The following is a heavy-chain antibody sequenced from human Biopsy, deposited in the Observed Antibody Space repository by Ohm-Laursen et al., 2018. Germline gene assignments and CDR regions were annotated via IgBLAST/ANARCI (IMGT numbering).Heavy chain of an antibody. CDR1: GDSISSDTYY. CDR3: ARRVSGSGRVDP. D-gene: IGHD3-10*01. CDR2: IYNSESTST. V-gene: IGHV4-39*01. Sequence: PSETPSLTCTVSGDSISSDTYYWVWIRQPPGKGLEWIGNIYNSESTSTYYNLSLKGRVSISVDTSHNQFSLKLTSVTAADTAVYFCARRVSGSGRVDPWGQGTLVTVSS. J-gene: IGHJ5*02.